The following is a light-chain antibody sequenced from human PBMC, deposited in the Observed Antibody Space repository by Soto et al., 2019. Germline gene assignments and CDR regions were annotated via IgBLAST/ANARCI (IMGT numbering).Light chain of an antibody. CDR1: TSDVGDYNY. V-gene: IGLV2-14*01. CDR2: EVS. J-gene: IGLJ1*01. Sequence: QSALTQPASVSGSPGQSITISCAGTTSDVGDYNYVSWYQQHPGKAPRLIIYEVSHRPSGVSNRFSGSKSGDTASLTISGLQADDEADYYRSSSSSSNTRVFGTGTKLTVL. CDR3: SSSSSSNTRV.